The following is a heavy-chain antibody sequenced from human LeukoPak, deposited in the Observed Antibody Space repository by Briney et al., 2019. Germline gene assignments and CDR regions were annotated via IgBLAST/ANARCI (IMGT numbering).Heavy chain of an antibody. J-gene: IGHJ4*02. D-gene: IGHD3-10*01. CDR3: ARQGLYCYGSGSYFDY. Sequence: SETLSLTCAVSGGSISSSNWWSWVRQPPGKGLEWIGEIYHSGSTNYNPSLKSRVTISVDKSKNQFSLKLSSVTAADTAVYYCARQGLYCYGSGSYFDYWGQGTLVTVSS. CDR2: IYHSGST. CDR1: GGSISSSNW. V-gene: IGHV4-4*02.